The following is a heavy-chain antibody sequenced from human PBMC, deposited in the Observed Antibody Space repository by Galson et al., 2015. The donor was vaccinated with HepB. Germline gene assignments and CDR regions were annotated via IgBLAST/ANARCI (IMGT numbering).Heavy chain of an antibody. Sequence: SCAASGCTFSSYAISWVRQAPGQGLEWMGGIIPIFGTANYAQKFQGRVTITADESTSTAYMELSSLRSEDTAVYYCAIGLEQLRGGSFDYWGQGTLVTVSS. CDR2: IIPIFGTA. CDR3: AIGLEQLRGGSFDY. CDR1: GCTFSSYA. V-gene: IGHV1-69*01. J-gene: IGHJ4*02. D-gene: IGHD1/OR15-1a*01.